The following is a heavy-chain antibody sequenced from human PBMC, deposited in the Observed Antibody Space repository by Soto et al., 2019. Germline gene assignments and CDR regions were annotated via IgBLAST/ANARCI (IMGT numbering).Heavy chain of an antibody. J-gene: IGHJ4*02. D-gene: IGHD6-13*01. CDR2: IYPGDSDT. CDR1: GYSFTSYW. CDR3: ARYRLIAAAGRPGYFDY. V-gene: IGHV5-51*01. Sequence: GESLKISCKGSGYSFTSYWIGWVRQMPGKGLEWTGIIYPGDSDTRYSPSFQGQVTISADKSISTAYLQWSSLKASDTAMYYCARYRLIAAAGRPGYFDYWGQGTLVTVSS.